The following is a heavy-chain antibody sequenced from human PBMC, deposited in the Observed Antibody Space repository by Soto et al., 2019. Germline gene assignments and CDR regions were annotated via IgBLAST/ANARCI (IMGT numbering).Heavy chain of an antibody. CDR3: ARDNLGWLQLSTSCYGMDV. J-gene: IGHJ6*02. CDR1: GFTFSSYG. Sequence: QVQLVESGGGVVQPGRSLRLSCAASGFTFSSYGMHWVRQAPGKGLEWVSVIWYDGSNKYYAASVKGRFTISRDNSKNTLYLQMNSLRVEDTAVYYCARDNLGWLQLSTSCYGMDVWGQGTTVTVSS. D-gene: IGHD5-12*01. V-gene: IGHV3-33*01. CDR2: IWYDGSNK.